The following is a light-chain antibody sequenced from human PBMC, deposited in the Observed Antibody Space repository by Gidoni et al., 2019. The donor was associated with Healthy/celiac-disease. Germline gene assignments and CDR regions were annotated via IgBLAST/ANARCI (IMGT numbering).Light chain of an antibody. J-gene: IGKJ2*01. Sequence: DIVMTQSPDSLAVSLGERATINCKSSQSVLYSSNNTHYLAWYQQKPGQPPKLLIYWASTRASGVPDRCSGSGSGTDFTLTISSLQAEDVAVYYCQQYYSTPYTVGQGTKLESK. CDR3: QQYYSTPYT. CDR2: WAS. CDR1: QSVLYSSNNTHY. V-gene: IGKV4-1*01.